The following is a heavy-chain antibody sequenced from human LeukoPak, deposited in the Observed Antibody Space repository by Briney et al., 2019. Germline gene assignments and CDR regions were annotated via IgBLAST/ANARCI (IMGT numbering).Heavy chain of an antibody. CDR1: GYTFTSYW. Sequence: GESLKISCKGSGYTFTSYWIGWVRQMPGKGLEWMGIMYPGDSDTRYSPSFQGQVTISADKSISTAYLQWSSLTASDTAMYYCARAPSYSSGWYGGNYYYYMDVWGKGTTVTVSS. CDR2: MYPGDSDT. V-gene: IGHV5-51*01. D-gene: IGHD6-19*01. CDR3: ARAPSYSSGWYGGNYYYYMDV. J-gene: IGHJ6*03.